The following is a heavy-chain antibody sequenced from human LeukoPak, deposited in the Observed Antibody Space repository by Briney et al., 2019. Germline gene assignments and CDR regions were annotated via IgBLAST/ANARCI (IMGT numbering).Heavy chain of an antibody. J-gene: IGHJ4*02. CDR1: GFTFDDYA. D-gene: IGHD3-9*01. CDR3: AKDNDILTGPPGSFDY. Sequence: GRSLRLSCAASGFTFDDYAMHWVRHAPGKGLEWVSGISWNSGSIGYADSVKGRFTISRDNAKNSLYLQMNSLRAEDTALYYCAKDNDILTGPPGSFDYWGQGTLVTVSS. V-gene: IGHV3-9*01. CDR2: ISWNSGSI.